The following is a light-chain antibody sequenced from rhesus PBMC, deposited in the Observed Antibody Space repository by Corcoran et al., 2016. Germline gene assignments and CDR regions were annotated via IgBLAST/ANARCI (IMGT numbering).Light chain of an antibody. CDR3: QQYSNWPWT. CDR2: RAS. Sequence: DIQMTQSPSSLSATVGDRVTITSIASQGLSNWMAWYQQKPGKAPKLLIYRASNLETGVPSRSSGSGSGTGFFLTVSSLEPEDSGFYCFQQYSNWPWTFGRGTKVDIK. V-gene: IGKV1-69*01. J-gene: IGKJ1*01. CDR1: QGLSNW.